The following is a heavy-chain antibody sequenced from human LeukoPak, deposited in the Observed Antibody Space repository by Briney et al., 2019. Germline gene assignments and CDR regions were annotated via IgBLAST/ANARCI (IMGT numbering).Heavy chain of an antibody. Sequence: PGGSLRLSCAASGFTFSSYGMNWVRQAPGKGLEWVSYISSSGSTIYYADSVKGRFTISRDNAKNSLYLQMNSLRAEDTAVYYCARDSYYDILTGYSHFDYWGQGTLVTVSS. D-gene: IGHD3-9*01. V-gene: IGHV3-48*03. CDR1: GFTFSSYG. J-gene: IGHJ4*02. CDR3: ARDSYYDILTGYSHFDY. CDR2: ISSSGSTI.